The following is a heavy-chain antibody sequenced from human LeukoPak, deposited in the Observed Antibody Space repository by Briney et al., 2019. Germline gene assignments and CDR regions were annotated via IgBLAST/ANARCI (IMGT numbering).Heavy chain of an antibody. V-gene: IGHV4-38-2*02. Sequence: SETLSVTCTVSGYSISSGYYWGWIRQPPGKGLEWIGSIYYSRNTYYNASLKSRVTMSVDTSKNQFSLKLSTVTAAGTAVYYCARGHDSFDYWGQGTLVTVSS. CDR1: GYSISSGYY. D-gene: IGHD2-21*02. J-gene: IGHJ4*02. CDR2: IYYSRNT. CDR3: ARGHDSFDY.